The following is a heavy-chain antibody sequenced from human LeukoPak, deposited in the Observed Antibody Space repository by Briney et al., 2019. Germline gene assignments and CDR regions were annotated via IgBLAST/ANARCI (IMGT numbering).Heavy chain of an antibody. CDR1: GYTFTGYY. J-gene: IGHJ4*02. D-gene: IGHD5-18*01. CDR3: AREDTAMEGFDY. Sequence: ASVKVSCKASGYTFTGYYMHWVRQAPGQGLEWMGWINPNSGGTNYAQKFQGRVTITRNTSISTAYMELSSLRSEDTDVYYCAREDTAMEGFDYWGQGTLVTVSS. V-gene: IGHV1-2*02. CDR2: INPNSGGT.